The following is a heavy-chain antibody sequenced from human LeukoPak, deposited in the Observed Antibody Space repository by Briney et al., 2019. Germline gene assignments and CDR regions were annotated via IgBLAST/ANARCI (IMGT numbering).Heavy chain of an antibody. CDR3: ARDGEYGTGSYYRGSFDY. D-gene: IGHD3-10*01. CDR1: GYSFTAFY. Sequence: ASVKVSCKASGYSFTAFYIHWVRQAPGQGLEWMGWIHPRSGDTRYAQKFQGRVTMARDTSISTAYMDLSSLGSDDTAVYYCARDGEYGTGSYYRGSFDYWGQGILVTVSS. V-gene: IGHV1-2*02. CDR2: IHPRSGDT. J-gene: IGHJ4*02.